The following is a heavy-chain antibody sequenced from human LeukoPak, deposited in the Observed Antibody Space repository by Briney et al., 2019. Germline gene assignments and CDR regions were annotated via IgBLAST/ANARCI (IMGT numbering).Heavy chain of an antibody. V-gene: IGHV3-21*01. CDR1: GFTFSSYS. Sequence: PGGSLRLSCAASGFTFSSYSMNWVRQAPGKGLEWVSSISSSSSYIYYADSVKGRFTISRDNAKNSLYLQMNSLRAEDTAVYYCARVVAAAGTFFDYWGQGTLVTVSS. CDR3: ARVVAAAGTFFDY. CDR2: ISSSSSYI. D-gene: IGHD6-13*01. J-gene: IGHJ4*02.